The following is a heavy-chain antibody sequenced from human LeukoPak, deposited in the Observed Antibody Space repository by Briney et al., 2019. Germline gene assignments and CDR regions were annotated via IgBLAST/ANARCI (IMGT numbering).Heavy chain of an antibody. D-gene: IGHD4-17*01. CDR2: INHSGST. CDR3: ARRVRGDYGIY. V-gene: IGHV4-34*01. J-gene: IGHJ4*02. CDR1: GGSFSGYY. Sequence: SETLSLTCAVYGGSFSGYYWSWIRQPPGKGLEWIGEINHSGSTNYNPPLKSRVTISVDTSKNQFSLKLSSVTAADTAVYYCARRVRGDYGIYWGQGTLVTVSS.